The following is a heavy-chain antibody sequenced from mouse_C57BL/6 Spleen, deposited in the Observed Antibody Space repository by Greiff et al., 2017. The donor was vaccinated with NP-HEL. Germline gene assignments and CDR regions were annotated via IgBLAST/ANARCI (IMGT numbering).Heavy chain of an antibody. V-gene: IGHV1-52*01. CDR3: ARWDYGNYEVYFDY. CDR1: GYTFTSYW. D-gene: IGHD2-1*01. J-gene: IGHJ2*01. Sequence: QVQLQQPGAELVRPGSSVKLSCKASGYTFTSYWMHWVKQRPIQGLEWIGNIDPSDSETHYNQKFKDKATLTVDKSSSTAYMQLSSLTSEDSAVYYCARWDYGNYEVYFDYWGQGTTLTVSS. CDR2: IDPSDSET.